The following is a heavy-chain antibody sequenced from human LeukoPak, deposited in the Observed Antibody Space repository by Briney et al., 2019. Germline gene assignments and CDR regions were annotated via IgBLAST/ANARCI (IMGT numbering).Heavy chain of an antibody. CDR3: ARDGGQYCTNGVCYPTGGDAFDI. D-gene: IGHD2-8*01. V-gene: IGHV1-3*04. Sequence: ASVTVSCTASGYTFTSYAMNWVRQAPGQRLEWMGWINTGNGNTKYSQKFQGRVTITRDTSASTAYMELNSLRSEDTAVYYCARDGGQYCTNGVCYPTGGDAFDIWGQGTMVTVSS. J-gene: IGHJ3*02. CDR2: INTGNGNT. CDR1: GYTFTSYA.